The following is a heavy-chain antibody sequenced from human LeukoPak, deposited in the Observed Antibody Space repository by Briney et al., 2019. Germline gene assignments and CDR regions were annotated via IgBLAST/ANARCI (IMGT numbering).Heavy chain of an antibody. CDR2: INHSGST. Sequence: PSETLSLTRAVYGGSFSGYYWSWIRQPPGKGLEWIGEINHSGSTNYNPSLKSRVTISVDTSKNQFSLKLSSVTAADTAVYYCASPNVLRYFDPNFDYWGQGTLVTVSS. J-gene: IGHJ4*02. V-gene: IGHV4-34*01. CDR1: GGSFSGYY. D-gene: IGHD3-9*01. CDR3: ASPNVLRYFDPNFDY.